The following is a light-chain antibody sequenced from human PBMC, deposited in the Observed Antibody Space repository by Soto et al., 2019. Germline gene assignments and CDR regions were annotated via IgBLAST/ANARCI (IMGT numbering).Light chain of an antibody. CDR2: XXI. CDR1: SSDVCGYND. CDR3: SSYTSSSYV. J-gene: IGLJ1*01. Sequence: SVLPKPASVSVFHRESITLSYPGTSSDVCGYNDFSLYRDRPFEALXLMXXXXITRPSGVSNRFSGSKSGNTASLTISGLQAEDEADYYCSSYTSSSYVFRTGTKVTVL. V-gene: IGLV2-14*01.